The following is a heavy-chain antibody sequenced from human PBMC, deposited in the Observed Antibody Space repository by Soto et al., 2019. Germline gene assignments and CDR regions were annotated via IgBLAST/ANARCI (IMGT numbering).Heavy chain of an antibody. CDR1: GYTFTSYG. Sequence: ASVKVSCKASGYTFTSYGISWVRQAPGQGLEWMGWSSAYNGNTNYAQKLQGRVTMTTDTSTSTAYMELRSLRADDTAVYYCARQWDNSSGWPTIDYWGQGTLVTVSS. CDR3: ARQWDNSSGWPTIDY. J-gene: IGHJ4*02. D-gene: IGHD6-19*01. V-gene: IGHV1-18*01. CDR2: SSAYNGNT.